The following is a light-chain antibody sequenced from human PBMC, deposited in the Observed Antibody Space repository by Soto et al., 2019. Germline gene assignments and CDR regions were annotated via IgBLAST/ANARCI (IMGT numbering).Light chain of an antibody. V-gene: IGKV1D-12*01. Sequence: DIQMTQSPSSVSASVGDRVTITCRASQAISTWLAWYQQKPGKAPKLLIYAASNLQTGVPSRFSGSGSGTDFTLTISSLQPEDVATYYCQQANRFPRTFGQGTKVEIK. CDR1: QAISTW. CDR2: AAS. CDR3: QQANRFPRT. J-gene: IGKJ1*01.